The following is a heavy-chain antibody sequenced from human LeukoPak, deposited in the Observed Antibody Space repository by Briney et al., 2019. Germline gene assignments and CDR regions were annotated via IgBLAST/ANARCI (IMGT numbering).Heavy chain of an antibody. J-gene: IGHJ3*02. CDR2: IYYSGST. CDR3: ARDFTVAGTGAFDI. Sequence: SETLSLTCTVSGGSISSYYWSWIRQPPGKGLEWIGYIYYSGSTNYNPSLKSRVTISVDTSKNQFSLTLSSVTAADTAVYYCARDFTVAGTGAFDIWGQGTMVTDSS. D-gene: IGHD6-19*01. CDR1: GGSISSYY. V-gene: IGHV4-59*01.